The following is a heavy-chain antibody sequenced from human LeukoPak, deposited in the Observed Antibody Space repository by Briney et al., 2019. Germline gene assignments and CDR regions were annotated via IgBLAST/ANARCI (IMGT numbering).Heavy chain of an antibody. CDR3: AKAPIAATGSGDWLDP. V-gene: IGHV4-31*03. CDR2: IYYSGTT. D-gene: IGHD6-13*01. J-gene: IGHJ5*02. CDR1: GGSISSSSYY. Sequence: PSETLSLTCTVSGGSISSSSYYWGWIRQPPGKGLEWIGYIYYSGTTYYNPSLRSRVTISIDTSKNQFSLKLTSVTAADTAVYFCAKAPIAATGSGDWLDPWGQGTLVTVSS.